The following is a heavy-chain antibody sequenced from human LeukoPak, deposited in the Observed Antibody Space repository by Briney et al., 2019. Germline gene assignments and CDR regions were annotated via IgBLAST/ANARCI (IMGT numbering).Heavy chain of an antibody. CDR1: GGSISSHY. J-gene: IGHJ5*02. Sequence: SETLSLTCTVSGGSISSHYWSWIRQPPGKGLEWIGYIYYSGSTNYNPSLKSRVTISVDTSKNQFSLKLSSVTAADTAVYYCARGSQWEPHGLDPWGQGTLVTVSS. D-gene: IGHD1-26*01. CDR3: ARGSQWEPHGLDP. V-gene: IGHV4-59*11. CDR2: IYYSGST.